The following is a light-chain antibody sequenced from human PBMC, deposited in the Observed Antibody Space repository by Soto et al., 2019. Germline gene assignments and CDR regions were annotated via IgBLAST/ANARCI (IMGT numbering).Light chain of an antibody. Sequence: IQLTQSPSSLSASVGDRFTITCRASQGISSYLAWYQQKPGKAPKLLIYAASTLQSGVPSRFSGSGSGTDFTLTISSLQPEDFATYYCQQLNSYPRTFGQVTKVEIK. J-gene: IGKJ1*01. CDR2: AAS. V-gene: IGKV1-9*01. CDR1: QGISSY. CDR3: QQLNSYPRT.